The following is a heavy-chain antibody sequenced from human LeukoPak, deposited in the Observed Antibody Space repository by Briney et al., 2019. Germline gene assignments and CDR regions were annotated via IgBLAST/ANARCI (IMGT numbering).Heavy chain of an antibody. CDR2: INPNSGGT. CDR1: GYTFTGYY. V-gene: IGHV1-2*02. J-gene: IGHJ6*03. D-gene: IGHD2-15*01. CDR3: ARGSYCSGGSCYSYYMEV. Sequence: ASVKVRCKASGYTFTGYYMHWVRQAPGQGLEWMGWINPNSGGTNYAQKLQGRVTLTPDTCTSTAYMELRSLRSDDAAVYYCARGSYCSGGSCYSYYMEVWGKGTTVTVSS.